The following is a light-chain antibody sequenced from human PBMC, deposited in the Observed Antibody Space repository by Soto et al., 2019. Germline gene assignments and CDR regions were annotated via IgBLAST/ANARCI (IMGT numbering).Light chain of an antibody. CDR2: KAS. Sequence: DIQMTQSPSTLSASVGDRVTITCRASQSISSWLAWYQQKPGKAPKLLIYKASILESGVPSRFSGSGPGTEVSLPISSLQHDDFATYCCQLYNRLYSFRQGSMREIK. CDR1: QSISSW. V-gene: IGKV1-5*03. J-gene: IGKJ2*01. CDR3: QLYNRLYS.